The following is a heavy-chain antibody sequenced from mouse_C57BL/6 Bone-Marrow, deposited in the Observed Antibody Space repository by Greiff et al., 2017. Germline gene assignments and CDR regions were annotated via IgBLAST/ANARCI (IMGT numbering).Heavy chain of an antibody. V-gene: IGHV5-9*04. CDR2: ISGGGGNT. CDR3: ARKGLLGAMDY. J-gene: IGHJ4*01. CDR1: GFTFSSYT. D-gene: IGHD1-1*01. Sequence: EVQLVESGGGLVKPGGSLKLSCAASGFTFSSYTMSWVRQTPEKRLEWVATISGGGGNTYYPDSVKGRFTISRDNAKNTLYLQMSSLRSEDTAVYYCARKGLLGAMDYWGQGTSVTVSS.